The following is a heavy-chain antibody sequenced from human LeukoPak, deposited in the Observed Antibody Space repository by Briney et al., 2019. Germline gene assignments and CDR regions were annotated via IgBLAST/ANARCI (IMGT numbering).Heavy chain of an antibody. J-gene: IGHJ4*02. CDR3: ARGPSGYHNT. V-gene: IGHV3-21*01. CDR1: GFTFSSYS. Sequence: GGSLRLSCAASGFTFSSYSMNWVRQAPGKGLEWVSSISTGSSYIYYADSVKGRFTISRDNSKNTLYLQMNSLRAEDTAVYYCARGPSGYHNTGGQGTLVTVSS. D-gene: IGHD5-12*01. CDR2: ISTGSSYI.